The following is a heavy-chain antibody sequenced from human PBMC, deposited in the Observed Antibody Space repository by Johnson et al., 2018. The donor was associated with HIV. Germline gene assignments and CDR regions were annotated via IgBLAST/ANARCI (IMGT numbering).Heavy chain of an antibody. CDR3: TVHSGERTDHDAFDI. J-gene: IGHJ3*02. D-gene: IGHD1-26*01. CDR1: GFTFSGSA. V-gene: IGHV3-73*02. CDR2: IRSKANSYAT. Sequence: VQLVESGGGLVQPGGSLKLSCAASGFTFSGSAMHWVRQASGKGLEWVGRIRSKANSYATAYAASVTGRFTISRDDSKNTAYLQMNSLKTEDTAVYYCTVHSGERTDHDAFDIWGQGTMVTVSS.